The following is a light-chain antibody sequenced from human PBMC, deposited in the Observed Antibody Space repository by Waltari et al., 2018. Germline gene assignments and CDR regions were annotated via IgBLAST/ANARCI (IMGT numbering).Light chain of an antibody. V-gene: IGKV3-11*01. CDR3: QQRSNWPRT. CDR2: NAS. Sequence: EIVLTQSPATLSLSPGERATLSCRASQRVSSYLACYQQKPGQAPRLLIYNASNRAPGIPARFSGRGSWTDFTLTISSLDPEDFSVYYCQQRSNWPRTFGQGTKVEIK. CDR1: QRVSSY. J-gene: IGKJ1*01.